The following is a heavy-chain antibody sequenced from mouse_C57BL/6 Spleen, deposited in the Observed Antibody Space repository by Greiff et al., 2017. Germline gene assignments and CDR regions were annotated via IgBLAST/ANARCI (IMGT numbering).Heavy chain of an antibody. Sequence: QVQLQQPGAELVRPGSSVKLSCKASGYTFTSYWMHWVKQRPLQGLEWIGNIDPSDSETHYNQKFKDKATLTVDKSSSTAYMQLSSLTSEDSAVYDCARGHDSSFAYWGQGTLVTVSA. J-gene: IGHJ3*01. CDR1: GYTFTSYW. D-gene: IGHD2-2*01. CDR3: ARGHDSSFAY. V-gene: IGHV1-52*01. CDR2: IDPSDSET.